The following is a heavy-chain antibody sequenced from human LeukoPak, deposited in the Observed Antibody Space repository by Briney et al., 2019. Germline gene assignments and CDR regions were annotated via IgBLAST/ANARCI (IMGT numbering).Heavy chain of an antibody. Sequence: GASVTVSCKASGYTFTGYYMHWVRQAPGQGLEWMGWINPNSGGTNYAQKFQGRVTMTRDTSISTAYMELSRLRSDDTAVYYCARDLRYYYGSGSYGLSDYWGQGTLVTVSS. D-gene: IGHD3-10*01. V-gene: IGHV1-2*02. CDR1: GYTFTGYY. CDR3: ARDLRYYYGSGSYGLSDY. J-gene: IGHJ4*02. CDR2: INPNSGGT.